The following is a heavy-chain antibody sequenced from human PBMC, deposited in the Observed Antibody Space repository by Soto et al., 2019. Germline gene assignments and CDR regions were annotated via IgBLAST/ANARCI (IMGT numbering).Heavy chain of an antibody. V-gene: IGHV4-31*02. Sequence: PSSTXSLTGTFSVCSIMSGCYYWRWMRQHPGKGREWIGYIYYSGSTYYNPSLKSRVTISVDTSKNQFSLQLSSVTAADTAVYSCAPHYTYTSYYGQAGQYGIEVWGPGTTVIVYS. CDR3: APHYTYTSYYGQAGQYGIEV. J-gene: IGHJ6*01. CDR2: IYYSGST. D-gene: IGHD2-2*01. CDR1: VCSIMSGCYY.